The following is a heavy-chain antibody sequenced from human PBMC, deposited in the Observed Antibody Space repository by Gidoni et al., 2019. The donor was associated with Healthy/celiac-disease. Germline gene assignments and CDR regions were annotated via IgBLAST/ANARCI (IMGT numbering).Heavy chain of an antibody. CDR3: ARALYYYDSSGYYAYYFDY. CDR1: GGSFRGYY. D-gene: IGHD3-22*01. Sequence: QVQLQQWGAGLSKPSETLSLTCAVYGGSFRGYYWSWIRQPPGKGLEWIGEINHSGSTNYNPSLKSRVTISVDTSKNQFSLKLSSVTAADTAVYYCARALYYYDSSGYYAYYFDYWGQGTLVTVSS. V-gene: IGHV4-34*01. CDR2: INHSGST. J-gene: IGHJ4*02.